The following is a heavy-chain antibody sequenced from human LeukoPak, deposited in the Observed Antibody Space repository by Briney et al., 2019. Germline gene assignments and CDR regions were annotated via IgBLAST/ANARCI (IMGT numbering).Heavy chain of an antibody. CDR3: ARSPAAAGSGPFDY. V-gene: IGHV1-69*13. Sequence: SVKVSCKASGGTFSSYAISWVRQAPGQGLEWMGGIIPIFGTANYAQKFQGRVTITADESTSTAYMELSSLRSEDTAVCYCARSPAAAGSGPFDYWGQGTLVTVSS. J-gene: IGHJ4*02. D-gene: IGHD6-13*01. CDR2: IIPIFGTA. CDR1: GGTFSSYA.